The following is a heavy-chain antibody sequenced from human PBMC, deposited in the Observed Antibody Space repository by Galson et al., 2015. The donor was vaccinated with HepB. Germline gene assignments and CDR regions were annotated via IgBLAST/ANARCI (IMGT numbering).Heavy chain of an antibody. CDR1: GFTFSSYS. J-gene: IGHJ6*02. CDR3: ARDSSGYYLGYYYYGMDV. CDR2: ISSSSSYI. D-gene: IGHD3-22*01. V-gene: IGHV3-21*01. Sequence: SLRLSCAASGFTFSSYSMNWVRQAPGKGLEWVSSISSSSSYIYYADSVKGRFTISRDNAKNSLYLQMNSLRAEDTAVYYCARDSSGYYLGYYYYGMDVWGQGTTVTVSS.